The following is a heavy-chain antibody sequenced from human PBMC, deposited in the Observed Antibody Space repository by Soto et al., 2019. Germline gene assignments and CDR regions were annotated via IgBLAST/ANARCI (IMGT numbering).Heavy chain of an antibody. CDR2: ISDSGTKT. D-gene: IGHD1-1*01. CDR1: GFSITDYA. Sequence: GGSLRLSCSASGFSITDYAMSWVRQAPGKGLEWVSSISDSGTKTFYGDSVKGRFAISRDNSKNTLYLQMNSLRAEDTAVYYCAKDLASVERLGFDYWGQGTLVTVSS. CDR3: AKDLASVERLGFDY. V-gene: IGHV3-23*01. J-gene: IGHJ4*02.